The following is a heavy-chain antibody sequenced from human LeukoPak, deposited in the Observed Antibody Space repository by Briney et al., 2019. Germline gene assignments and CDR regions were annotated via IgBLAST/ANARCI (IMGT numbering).Heavy chain of an antibody. D-gene: IGHD1-14*01. V-gene: IGHV3-33*01. Sequence: GGSLRLPCAASGFTFSSHGMHWVRQAPGKGLEWVAVIWNDGSYSYYVDSVKGRFTISRDNSQNTLYLEMNSLRVEDTAVYYCARDWNHCLDYWGQGTLVTVSS. CDR1: GFTFSSHG. J-gene: IGHJ4*02. CDR3: ARDWNHCLDY. CDR2: IWNDGSYS.